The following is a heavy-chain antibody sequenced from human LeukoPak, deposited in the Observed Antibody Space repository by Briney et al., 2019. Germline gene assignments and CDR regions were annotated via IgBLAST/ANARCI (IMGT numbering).Heavy chain of an antibody. V-gene: IGHV1-8*03. Sequence: ASVKVSCKASGYTFTTHHINWVRQATGQGLEWMGYINPNSGSTGYTTRFQGRVTFTRSTSTSTVYMEMSSLTSEDTAVYYCTRTAYCTNGVCYFTGYDHWGQGTLVTVSS. CDR1: GYTFTTHH. CDR3: TRTAYCTNGVCYFTGYDH. D-gene: IGHD2-8*01. CDR2: INPNSGST. J-gene: IGHJ4*02.